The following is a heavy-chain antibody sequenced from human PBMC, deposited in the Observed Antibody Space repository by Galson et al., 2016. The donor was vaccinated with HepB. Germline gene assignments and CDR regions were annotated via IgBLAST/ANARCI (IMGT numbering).Heavy chain of an antibody. Sequence: SLRLSCAASGFALRCYGMSWVRQAPGKGLEWVSSISGTGGGIYYADSVKGRFTISRDTSSNTLFLQMNSQRVEDTALYYCTKATASSAVFGTKWFDPWGQGTLVTVSS. V-gene: IGHV3-23*01. CDR1: GFALRCYG. D-gene: IGHD6-19*01. CDR2: ISGTGGGI. CDR3: TKATASSAVFGTKWFDP. J-gene: IGHJ5*02.